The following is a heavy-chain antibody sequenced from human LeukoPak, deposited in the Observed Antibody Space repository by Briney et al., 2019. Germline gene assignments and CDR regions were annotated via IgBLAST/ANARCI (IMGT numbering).Heavy chain of an antibody. D-gene: IGHD3-3*01. J-gene: IGHJ6*03. CDR2: INTNTGNP. CDR3: ARGNDFWSGYYPGGYYYYYMDV. Sequence: ASVKVSCKASGYTFTSYDINWVRQAPGQGLEWMGWINTNTGNPTYAQGFTGRFVFSLDTSVSTAYLQISSLKAEDSAVYYCARGNDFWSGYYPGGYYYYYMDVWGKGTTVTVSS. V-gene: IGHV7-4-1*02. CDR1: GYTFTSYD.